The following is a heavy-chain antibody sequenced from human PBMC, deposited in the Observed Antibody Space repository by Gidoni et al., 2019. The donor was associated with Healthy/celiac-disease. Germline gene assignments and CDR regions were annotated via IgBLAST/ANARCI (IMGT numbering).Heavy chain of an antibody. V-gene: IGHV4-34*01. D-gene: IGHD5-12*01. J-gene: IGHJ4*02. CDR2: INHSGST. CDR1: GGSFSGYY. CDR3: ASSVEMATITGY. Sequence: QVQLQQWGAGLLKPSETLSLPCAVYGGSFSGYYWSWIRQPPGKGLEWIGEINHSGSTNYNPSLKSRVTISVDTSKNQFSLKLSSVTAADTAVYYCASSVEMATITGYWGQGTLVTVSS.